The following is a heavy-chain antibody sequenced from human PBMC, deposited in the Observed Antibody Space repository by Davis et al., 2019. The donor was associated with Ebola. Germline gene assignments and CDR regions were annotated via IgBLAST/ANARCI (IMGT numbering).Heavy chain of an antibody. CDR1: GGSFSGYY. CDR3: AKEGRITLYGSGSYYPRRFDY. J-gene: IGHJ4*02. Sequence: PSETLSLTCAAYGGSFSGYYWCWLRQPPGKGLEWTGVINHSVSTNYNPSLKSRVTISVDTSKNQFSLKLSSVTAADTAAYYCAKEGRITLYGSGSYYPRRFDYWGQGTLVTVSS. V-gene: IGHV4-34*01. D-gene: IGHD3-10*01. CDR2: INHSVST.